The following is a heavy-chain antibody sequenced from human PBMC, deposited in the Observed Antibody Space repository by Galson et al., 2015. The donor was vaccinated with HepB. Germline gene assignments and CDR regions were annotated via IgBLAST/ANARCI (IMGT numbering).Heavy chain of an antibody. CDR3: AKDRSGFYASGSSDY. J-gene: IGHJ4*02. Sequence: SLRLSCAASGFTFSSYCMHWVRQAPGKGLQWVAFIRSDESQKFYGDSVKGRFTISRDNFKNTLYLQLKSLTAEDTAVYYCAKDRSGFYASGSSDYWGQGTVVTVSS. D-gene: IGHD3-10*01. V-gene: IGHV3-30*02. CDR1: GFTFSSYC. CDR2: IRSDESQK.